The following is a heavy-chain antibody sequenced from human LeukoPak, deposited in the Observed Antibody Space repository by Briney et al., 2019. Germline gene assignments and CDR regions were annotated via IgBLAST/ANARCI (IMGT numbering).Heavy chain of an antibody. D-gene: IGHD6-19*01. CDR2: ISWNSGGI. J-gene: IGHJ3*02. V-gene: IGHV3-9*01. CDR3: EKDVRGYSSGWYVHAFDI. CDR1: GVTFDDYA. Sequence: GGSLRHSCAASGVTFDDYAMHWGRHAPGKGLGWVSGISWNSGGICYADSVKGRFTISRDNAKNSLYLQMHRLSAEDTALYYCEKDVRGYSSGWYVHAFDIWGQGTMVTVSS.